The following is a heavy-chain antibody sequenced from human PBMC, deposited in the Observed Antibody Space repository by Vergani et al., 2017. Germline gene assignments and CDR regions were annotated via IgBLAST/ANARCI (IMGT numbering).Heavy chain of an antibody. V-gene: IGHV3-9*01. CDR1: GFTFDDYA. D-gene: IGHD3-9*01. Sequence: EVQLVESGGGLVQPGRSLRLSCAASGFTFDDYAMHWVRQAPGKGLEGVSGISWNSGSIGYADSVKGRFTISRDNVKNSRYLQMNSLRAEDTALYYCATDGYFDWLPTYYGMDVWGQGTTVTVSS. J-gene: IGHJ6*02. CDR3: ATDGYFDWLPTYYGMDV. CDR2: ISWNSGSI.